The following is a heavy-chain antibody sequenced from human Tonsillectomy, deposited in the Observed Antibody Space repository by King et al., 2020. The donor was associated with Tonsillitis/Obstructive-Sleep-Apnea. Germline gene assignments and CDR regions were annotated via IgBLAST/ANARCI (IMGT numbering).Heavy chain of an antibody. D-gene: IGHD5-12*01. CDR2: ISGRGGST. V-gene: IGHV3-23*04. CDR1: GFTFSSYA. J-gene: IGHJ6*02. CDR3: AQWTLGGYDSEDYNYGMDV. Sequence: VQLVESGGGLVQPGGSLRLSCAASGFTFSSYAMSWVRQAPGKGLEWVSAISGRGGSTYYADSVKGRFNISRDNSKNTLYLQMNSLRAEDTAVYYGAQWTLGGYDSEDYNYGMDVWGQGTTVTVSS.